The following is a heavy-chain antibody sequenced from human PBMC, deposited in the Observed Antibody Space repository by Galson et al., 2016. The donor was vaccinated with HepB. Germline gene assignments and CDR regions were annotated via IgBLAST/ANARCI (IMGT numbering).Heavy chain of an antibody. V-gene: IGHV4-39*01. CDR1: GASISFSSYY. J-gene: IGHJ3*01. D-gene: IGHD5-18*01. CDR2: MYYSEST. CDR3: ARVDTALLDAFDV. Sequence: SETLSLTCTVSGASISFSSYYWGWIRQPPGKGLEWIGTMYYSESTYYNPSLKSRVTLSVDMSKNQFSLKLSSVTAADTAVYYCARVDTALLDAFDVWGQGTMVTVSS.